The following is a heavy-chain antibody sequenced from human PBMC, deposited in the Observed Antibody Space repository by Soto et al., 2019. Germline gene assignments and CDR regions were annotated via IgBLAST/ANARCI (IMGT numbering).Heavy chain of an antibody. J-gene: IGHJ6*02. CDR2: IKRDGSEK. Sequence: EVQLVESGGGLVQPGGSLRLSCAASGFTFSDYWMSWVRQAPGKGLECVANIKRDGSEKYYVDPVKGRFTISRDNAKNSLYLQMNSLRAEDTAVYYCAKDRDGAAAGPTKFYGMDVWGQGTTVTVSS. V-gene: IGHV3-7*05. CDR3: AKDRDGAAAGPTKFYGMDV. D-gene: IGHD6-13*01. CDR1: GFTFSDYW.